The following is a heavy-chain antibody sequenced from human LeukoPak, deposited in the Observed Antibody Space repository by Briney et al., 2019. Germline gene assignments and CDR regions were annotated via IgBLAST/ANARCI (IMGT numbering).Heavy chain of an antibody. Sequence: GGSLRLSCAASGFTFSSYAMHWVRQAPGKGLEWVAVISYDGSNKYYADSVKGRFTISRDNSKNTLYLQMNSLRAEDTAVYYCARDNGGHLDYWGQGTLVTVSS. CDR1: GFTFSSYA. J-gene: IGHJ4*02. V-gene: IGHV3-30-3*01. CDR3: ARDNGGHLDY. CDR2: ISYDGSNK. D-gene: IGHD4-23*01.